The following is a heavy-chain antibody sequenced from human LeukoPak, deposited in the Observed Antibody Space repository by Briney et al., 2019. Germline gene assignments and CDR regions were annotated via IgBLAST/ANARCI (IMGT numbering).Heavy chain of an antibody. CDR1: GGSISSSSYY. CDR2: IYYSGST. CDR3: ARRGGSYLF. V-gene: IGHV4-39*07. Sequence: SETLSLTCTVSGGSISSSSYYWGWIRPPPGKGLEWIGSIYYSGSTYYNPSLKSRVTISVDTSKNQFSLKLSSVTAADTAVYYCARRGGSYLFWGQGTLVTVSS. D-gene: IGHD1-26*01. J-gene: IGHJ4*02.